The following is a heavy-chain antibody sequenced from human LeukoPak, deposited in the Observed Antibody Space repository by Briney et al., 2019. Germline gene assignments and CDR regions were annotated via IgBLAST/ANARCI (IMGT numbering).Heavy chain of an antibody. J-gene: IGHJ6*03. CDR3: AKGTGYCSSTSCYSFYYYYYMDV. V-gene: IGHV1-8*03. Sequence: ASVKVSCKASGYTFTSYDINWVRQATGQGLEWMGWMNPNSGNTGYAQKFQGRVTITRNTSISTAYMELSSLRSEDTAVHYCAKGTGYCSSTSCYSFYYYYYMDVWGKGTTVTVSS. D-gene: IGHD2-2*02. CDR1: GYTFTSYD. CDR2: MNPNSGNT.